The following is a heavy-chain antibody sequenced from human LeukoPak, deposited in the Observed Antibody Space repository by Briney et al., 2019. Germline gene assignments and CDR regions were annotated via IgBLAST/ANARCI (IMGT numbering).Heavy chain of an antibody. D-gene: IGHD4-17*01. J-gene: IGHJ6*02. Sequence: GGSLRLSCAASGFTFSSYAMSWVRQAPGKGLEWVSAISGSGGSTYYADSVKGRFTISRDNSKNTLYLQMNSLRAEDTAVYYCAKDRFHGDKPGPLNYYYGMDVWGQGTTVTVSS. CDR3: AKDRFHGDKPGPLNYYYGMDV. CDR2: ISGSGGST. V-gene: IGHV3-23*01. CDR1: GFTFSSYA.